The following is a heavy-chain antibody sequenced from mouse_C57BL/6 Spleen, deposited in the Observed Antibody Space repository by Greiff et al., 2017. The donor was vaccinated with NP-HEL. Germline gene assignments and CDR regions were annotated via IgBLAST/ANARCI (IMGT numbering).Heavy chain of an antibody. J-gene: IGHJ2*01. D-gene: IGHD1-1*01. Sequence: QVQLQQPGAELVKPGASVKMSCKASGYTFTSYWITWVKQRPGQGLEWIGDIYPGSGSTNYNEKFKSKATLTVDTSSSTAYMQLSSLTSEDSAVYYCARGITTVVGHFDYWGKGTTLTVSS. CDR1: GYTFTSYW. CDR2: IYPGSGST. V-gene: IGHV1-55*01. CDR3: ARGITTVVGHFDY.